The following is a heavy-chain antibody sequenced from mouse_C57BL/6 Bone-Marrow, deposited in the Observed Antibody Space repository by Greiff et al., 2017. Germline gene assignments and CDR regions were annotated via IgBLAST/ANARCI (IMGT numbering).Heavy chain of an antibody. D-gene: IGHD2-1*01. Sequence: EVQLVESEGGLVQPGSSMKLSCTASGFTFSDYYMAWVRQVPEKGLEWVANINYDGSSTYYLDSLKSRFIISRDNAKNILYLQMSSLKSEDTATYYCAREGNYYFDYWGQGTTLTVSS. CDR1: GFTFSDYY. V-gene: IGHV5-16*01. J-gene: IGHJ2*01. CDR3: AREGNYYFDY. CDR2: INYDGSST.